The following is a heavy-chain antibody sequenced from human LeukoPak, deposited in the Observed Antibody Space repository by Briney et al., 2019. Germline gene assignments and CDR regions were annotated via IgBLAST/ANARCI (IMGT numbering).Heavy chain of an antibody. CDR1: GYSISSGYY. J-gene: IGHJ4*02. V-gene: IGHV4-38-2*02. CDR3: ARGLLWFGSSYYFDY. Sequence: SETLSLTCTVSGYSISSGYYWGWIRQPPGKGLEWIGSIYHSGSTYYNPSLKSRVTISVDTSKNQFSLKLSSVTAADTAVYYCARGLLWFGSSYYFDYWGQGTLVTVSS. D-gene: IGHD3-10*01. CDR2: IYHSGST.